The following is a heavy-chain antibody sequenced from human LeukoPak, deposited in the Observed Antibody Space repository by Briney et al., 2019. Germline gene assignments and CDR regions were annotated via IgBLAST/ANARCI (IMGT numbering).Heavy chain of an antibody. CDR1: GVSISSYY. J-gene: IGHJ3*02. CDR3: ARDLGDGYNYAFDI. CDR2: IYYSGST. D-gene: IGHD5-24*01. Sequence: SETLSLTCTVSGVSISSYYWSWGRQPPGEGREGIGYIYYSGSTNYNPSLKSRVTISVDTSKNQFYLQLSYVPAADTAVYYCARDLGDGYNYAFDIWGQGTMVTVSS. V-gene: IGHV4-59*01.